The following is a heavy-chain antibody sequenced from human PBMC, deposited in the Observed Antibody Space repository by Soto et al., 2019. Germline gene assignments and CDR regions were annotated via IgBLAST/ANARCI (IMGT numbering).Heavy chain of an antibody. CDR1: GFSLTTSGVG. CDR3: AHRVLRTVFGLVTTTAIYFDF. D-gene: IGHD3-3*01. V-gene: IGHV2-5*09. Sequence: QVPLNESGPTVVRPTGTLTLTCRFSGFSLTTSGVGVGWIRQSPGKAPEWVALIYWDDDKRYRASLKSRLTITKDTSKNQVVLTVSDLDPTDTATYYCAHRVLRTVFGLVTTTAIYFDFWGQGTPVAVSS. CDR2: IYWDDDK. J-gene: IGHJ4*02.